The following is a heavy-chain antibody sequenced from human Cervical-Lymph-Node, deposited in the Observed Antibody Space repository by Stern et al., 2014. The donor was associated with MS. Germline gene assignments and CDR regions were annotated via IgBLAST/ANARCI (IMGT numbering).Heavy chain of an antibody. CDR1: GFTFSSYG. CDR2: IWYDGSNK. V-gene: IGHV3-33*01. J-gene: IGHJ5*02. D-gene: IGHD6-13*01. Sequence: QMQLVQSGGGVVQPGRSLRLSCAASGFTFSSYGMHWVRQAPGKGLEWVAVIWYDGSNKYYADSVKGRFTISRDNSKNTLYLQMNSLRAEDTAVYYCARDLLIAAAVHPWGQGTLVTVSS. CDR3: ARDLLIAAAVHP.